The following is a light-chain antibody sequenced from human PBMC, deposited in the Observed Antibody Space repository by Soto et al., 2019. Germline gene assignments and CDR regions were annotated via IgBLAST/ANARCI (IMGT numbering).Light chain of an antibody. CDR2: AAS. V-gene: IGKV3-20*01. CDR3: QQYGGSFLT. J-gene: IGKJ5*01. CDR1: QSVDSNY. Sequence: EIVLTQSPGTLSLSPGERATLSCRASQSVDSNYLAWYQQNPGQAPRLLIYAASSRATGIPDRFSGGGSGTDFTLTISRLEPEDLAVYYCQQYGGSFLTFGQGTRLEIK.